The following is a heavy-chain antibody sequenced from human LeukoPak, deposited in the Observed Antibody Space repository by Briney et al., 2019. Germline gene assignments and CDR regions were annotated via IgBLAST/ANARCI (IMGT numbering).Heavy chain of an antibody. Sequence: PSETLSLTCTVSGGSISSYYWSWLRQPPGKGLEWLGYIYYSGSTNYNPSLKSRVTISVDTSKNQFSLKLSSVTAADTAVYYCASTSYDILTGYYDDYWGQGTLVTVSS. D-gene: IGHD3-9*01. V-gene: IGHV4-59*01. CDR3: ASTSYDILTGYYDDY. J-gene: IGHJ4*02. CDR2: IYYSGST. CDR1: GGSISSYY.